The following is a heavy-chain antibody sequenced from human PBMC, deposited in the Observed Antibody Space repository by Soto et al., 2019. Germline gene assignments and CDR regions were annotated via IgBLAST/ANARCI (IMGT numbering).Heavy chain of an antibody. CDR1: SGSSSGYY. V-gene: IGHV4-34*01. CDR2: VNQSGST. D-gene: IGHD5-18*01. CDR3: ARRSGLGGYSYGYALYYFDP. Sequence: QVQLQQWGAGLLKPSETLSLTRAIYSGSSSGYYWSWIRQPPGKGLEWIGEVNQSGSTYYNPSLKSRVTISLDTSKNQFSLKLSSVTAADTAVYYCARRSGLGGYSYGYALYYFDPWGQGTLVTVSS. J-gene: IGHJ5*02.